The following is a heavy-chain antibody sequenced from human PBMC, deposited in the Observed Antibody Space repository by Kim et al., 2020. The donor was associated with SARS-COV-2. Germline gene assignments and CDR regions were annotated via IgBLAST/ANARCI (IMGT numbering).Heavy chain of an antibody. CDR3: ARDPYYYDSSGTDY. V-gene: IGHV1-3*01. D-gene: IGHD3-22*01. Sequence: SQKFQGRVTITRDTSASTAYMELSSLRSEDTAVYYCARDPYYYDSSGTDYWGQGTLVTVSS. J-gene: IGHJ4*02.